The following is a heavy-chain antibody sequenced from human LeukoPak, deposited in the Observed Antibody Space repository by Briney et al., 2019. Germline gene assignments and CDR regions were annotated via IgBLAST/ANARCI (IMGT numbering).Heavy chain of an antibody. CDR3: AKDSYVSGRPLHTFDV. D-gene: IGHD3-10*01. CDR2: ISHDERNI. CDR1: AFTFRNYA. V-gene: IGHV3-30*18. Sequence: GRSLRLSCAASAFTFRNYAMHWVRQAPGKGLEWVAVISHDERNIYYADSVKGRFTISRDNSQNTLFLQMNSLRVEDTAIYYCAKDSYVSGRPLHTFDVWGQGTMVTVSS. J-gene: IGHJ3*01.